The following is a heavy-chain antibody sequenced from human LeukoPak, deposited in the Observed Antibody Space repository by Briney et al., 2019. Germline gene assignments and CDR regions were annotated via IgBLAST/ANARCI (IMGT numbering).Heavy chain of an antibody. CDR3: ARGGRYCSGGSCYPIWFDP. D-gene: IGHD2-15*01. V-gene: IGHV4-59*01. CDR1: GGSISSYY. Sequence: PSETLSLTCNVSGGSISSYYWSWIRQPPGKGLEWIGYIYYSGSTNYNPSLKSRVTISVDTSKNRFSLKLSSVTAADTAVYYCARGGRYCSGGSCYPIWFDPWGQGTLVTVSS. J-gene: IGHJ5*02. CDR2: IYYSGST.